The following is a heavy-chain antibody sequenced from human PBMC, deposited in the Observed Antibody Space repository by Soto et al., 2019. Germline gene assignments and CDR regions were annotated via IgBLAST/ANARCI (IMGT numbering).Heavy chain of an antibody. CDR1: GFTFGASA. CDR3: ARDAYSSGWYGPYYYYYGMDV. CDR2: ISSSSSYI. Sequence: PGGSLRLSCAASGFTFGASALQWVRQAPGKGLEWVSSISSSSSYIYYADSVKGRFTISRDNAKNSLYLQMNSLRAEDTAVYYCARDAYSSGWYGPYYYYYGMDVWGQGTTVTVSS. J-gene: IGHJ6*02. D-gene: IGHD6-19*01. V-gene: IGHV3-21*01.